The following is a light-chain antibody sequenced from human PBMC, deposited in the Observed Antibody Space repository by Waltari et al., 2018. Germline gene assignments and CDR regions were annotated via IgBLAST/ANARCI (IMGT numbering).Light chain of an antibody. V-gene: IGKV1-16*01. Sequence: DVQMTQSPSPLSVSVGDRISITCRASQGISNNLAWFQQKPGKAPKSLIYDVSNLQSGAASRFSGSGSGTDFTLTISSLQPEDFATYYCQQYNNHPFTFGPGTKVDLK. CDR1: QGISNN. J-gene: IGKJ3*01. CDR3: QQYNNHPFT. CDR2: DVS.